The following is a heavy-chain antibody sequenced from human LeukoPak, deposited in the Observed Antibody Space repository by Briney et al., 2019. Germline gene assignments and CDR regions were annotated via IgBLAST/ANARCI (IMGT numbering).Heavy chain of an antibody. CDR3: ARDRSPRHYYDTSDYHGAAEY. J-gene: IGHJ4*02. D-gene: IGHD3-22*01. CDR2: IGGYNGYT. Sequence: GPVKVSCKASGYTFTNYGISWVRQAPGQGLEWMGCIGGYNGYTNYPQKFQGRVTMTTDTSTSTAYMELRSLRSDDTAVYYCARDRSPRHYYDTSDYHGAAEYWGQGTLVTVSS. V-gene: IGHV1-18*01. CDR1: GYTFTNYG.